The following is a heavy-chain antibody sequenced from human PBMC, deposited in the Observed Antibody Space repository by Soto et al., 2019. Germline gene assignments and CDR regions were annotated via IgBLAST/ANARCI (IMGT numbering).Heavy chain of an antibody. V-gene: IGHV3-11*05. CDR1: EFTFSDYY. D-gene: IGHD1-26*01. J-gene: IGHJ3*02. CDR3: ARTTGSPDAFDI. Sequence: QVPLVESGGDLVKPGGSLRLSCAASEFTFSDYYMSWIRQAPGKGLEWVSYISSTSISTIYADSVKGRFTISRDNAKNSLYLQMNSLRAEDTAVYYCARTTGSPDAFDIWGQGTMVTVSS. CDR2: ISSTSIST.